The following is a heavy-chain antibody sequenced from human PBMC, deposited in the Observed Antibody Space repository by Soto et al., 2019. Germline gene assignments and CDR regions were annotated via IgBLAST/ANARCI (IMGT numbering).Heavy chain of an antibody. CDR1: GYTFSNFW. Sequence: LKISCQCSGYTFSNFWIGWVRQLPGRGLEWMGIIYPGDQETRYSPSFHGKATISADKSINTAYLQWNSLEASDTAFYFCARSPRSSPYFDYWGQGALVTVSS. D-gene: IGHD6-13*01. J-gene: IGHJ4*02. V-gene: IGHV5-51*01. CDR2: IYPGDQET. CDR3: ARSPRSSPYFDY.